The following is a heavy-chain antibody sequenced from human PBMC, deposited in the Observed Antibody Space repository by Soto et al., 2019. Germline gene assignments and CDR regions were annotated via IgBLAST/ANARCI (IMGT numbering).Heavy chain of an antibody. CDR2: LSGSGGDT. D-gene: IGHD3-10*01. J-gene: IGHJ4*02. V-gene: IGHV3-23*01. CDR1: GFTFTTYA. CDR3: AKGAGEYGSGSSFDY. Sequence: PGGSLRLSCAASGFTFTTYAMSWVRQAPGKGLEWVSALSGSGGDTYYADSVKGRFTISRDNSKNTMYMQMNSLRAEDTAVYYCAKGAGEYGSGSSFDYWGQGTLVTVSS.